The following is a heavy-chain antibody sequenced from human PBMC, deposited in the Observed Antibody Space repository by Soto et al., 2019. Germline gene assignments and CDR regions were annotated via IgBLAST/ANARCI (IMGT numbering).Heavy chain of an antibody. J-gene: IGHJ3*02. CDR2: FYYTGSS. CDR3: ASDTYYYESSGYAPVAFDI. V-gene: IGHV4-61*01. CDR1: GGSVSSGSHY. D-gene: IGHD3-22*01. Sequence: QVQLQQSGPGLVKPSETLSLTCIVSGGSVSSGSHYWSWIRQPPGKGLEWTGYFYYTGSSSYNPSLNTRVSISVDTSKNQFSLRLTSVTAADTAVYYCASDTYYYESSGYAPVAFDIWGQGTMVTVSS.